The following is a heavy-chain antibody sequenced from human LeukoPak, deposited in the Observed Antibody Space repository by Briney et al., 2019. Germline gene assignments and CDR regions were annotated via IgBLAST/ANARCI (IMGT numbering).Heavy chain of an antibody. CDR2: INPNSGGT. Sequence: ASVKVSCKASGYTFTGYYMHWVRQAPGQGLEWMGWINPNSGGTNYAQKFQGRVTMTRDTSISTAYMELSSLRSEDTAVYYCARGRVVRGVSFDYWGQGTLVTVSS. D-gene: IGHD3-10*01. J-gene: IGHJ4*02. CDR3: ARGRVVRGVSFDY. V-gene: IGHV1-2*02. CDR1: GYTFTGYY.